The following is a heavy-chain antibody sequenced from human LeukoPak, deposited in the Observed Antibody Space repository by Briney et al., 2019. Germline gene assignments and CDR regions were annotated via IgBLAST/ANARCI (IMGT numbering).Heavy chain of an antibody. Sequence: SETLSLTCTVSGGSISSYYWSWIRQPPGKGLEWIGYIYYSGSTNYNPSLKSRVTISVDTSKNQFSLKLSSVTAADTAVYYCARDYGGYDPWGQGTLVTVSS. CDR3: ARDYGGYDP. CDR1: GGSISSYY. CDR2: IYYSGST. V-gene: IGHV4-59*08. J-gene: IGHJ5*02. D-gene: IGHD4-17*01.